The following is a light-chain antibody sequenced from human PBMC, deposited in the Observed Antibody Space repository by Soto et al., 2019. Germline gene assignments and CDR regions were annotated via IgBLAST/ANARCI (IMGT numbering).Light chain of an antibody. CDR2: GAS. V-gene: IGKV3-20*01. J-gene: IGKJ1*01. CDR3: QQYAGSPST. Sequence: EIVLTQSPGTLSLSPGERATLSCRASQTVTSNYLAWYQRKPGQAPRLLIYGASSRDTDIPDRFSSSGSGTDFTLTITRLEPEDFAVYFCQQYAGSPSTFGQGTKVEIK. CDR1: QTVTSNY.